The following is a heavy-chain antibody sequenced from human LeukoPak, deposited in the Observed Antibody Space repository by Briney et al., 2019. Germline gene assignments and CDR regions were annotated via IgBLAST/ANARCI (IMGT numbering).Heavy chain of an antibody. CDR3: ARDANYYGSGSFWFDP. CDR2: INYSGST. Sequence: PSETLSLTCTVSGGSITSRSYYWGWIRQPPGKGLEWIGDINYSGSTNYNPSLKSRVTISVDTSKNQFSLKLSSVTAADTAVYYCARDANYYGSGSFWFDPWGQGTLVTVSS. D-gene: IGHD3-10*01. CDR1: GGSITSRSYY. V-gene: IGHV4-39*07. J-gene: IGHJ5*02.